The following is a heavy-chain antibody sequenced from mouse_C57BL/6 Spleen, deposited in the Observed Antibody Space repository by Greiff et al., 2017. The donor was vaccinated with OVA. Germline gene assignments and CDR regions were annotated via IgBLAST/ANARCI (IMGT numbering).Heavy chain of an antibody. CDR3: ARHRANWGFAY. Sequence: EVQGVESGGDLVKPGGSLKLSCAASGFTFSSYGMSWVRQTPDKRLEWVATISSGGSYTYYPDSVKGRFTISRDNAKNTLYLQMSSLKSEDTAMYYCARHRANWGFAYWGQGTLVTVSA. J-gene: IGHJ3*01. D-gene: IGHD4-1*01. CDR1: GFTFSSYG. V-gene: IGHV5-6*01. CDR2: ISSGGSYT.